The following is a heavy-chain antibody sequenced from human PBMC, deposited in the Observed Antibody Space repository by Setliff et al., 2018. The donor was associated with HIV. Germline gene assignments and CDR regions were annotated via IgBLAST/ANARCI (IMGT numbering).Heavy chain of an antibody. Sequence: ASVKVSCKLSGYTLTELSRHWVRRAPGKGLEWMGGFDPEDGETIYAQKFQGRVTMTEDTSTDTAYMGLSSLRSEDTAVYYCAFRSGFHVGLDAWGQGTLVTVSS. CDR2: FDPEDGET. J-gene: IGHJ5*02. V-gene: IGHV1-24*01. CDR1: GYTLTELS. CDR3: AFRSGFHVGLDA. D-gene: IGHD3-3*01.